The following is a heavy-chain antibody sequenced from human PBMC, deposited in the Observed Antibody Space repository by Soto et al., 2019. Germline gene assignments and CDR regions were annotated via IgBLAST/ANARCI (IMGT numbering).Heavy chain of an antibody. CDR2: ISYDGSNK. CDR3: ARPPGEQTHFDI. D-gene: IGHD3-16*01. Sequence: QVQLVESGGGVVQPGRSLRLSCAASGFTFSSYAMHWVRQAPGKGLEWVAVISYDGSNKYYADSVKGRFTISRDNSKNTLYLQMNSLRAEDTAVYYCARPPGEQTHFDIWGQGTMVTVSS. V-gene: IGHV3-30-3*01. CDR1: GFTFSSYA. J-gene: IGHJ3*02.